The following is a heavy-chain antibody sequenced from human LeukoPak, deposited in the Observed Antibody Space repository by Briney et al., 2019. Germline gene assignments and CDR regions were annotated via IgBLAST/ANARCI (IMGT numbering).Heavy chain of an antibody. CDR2: ISGSGGST. CDR1: GFTFSSYA. V-gene: IGHV3-23*01. Sequence: HPGGSLRLSCAASGFTFSSYAMSWVRQAPGKGLEWVSAISGSGGSTYYADSVKGRFTISRDNSKNTLYLQMNSLRAEDTAVYYCARRAVADPSNSDYYYYYMDVWGKGTTVTVSS. D-gene: IGHD6-19*01. CDR3: ARRAVADPSNSDYYYYYMDV. J-gene: IGHJ6*03.